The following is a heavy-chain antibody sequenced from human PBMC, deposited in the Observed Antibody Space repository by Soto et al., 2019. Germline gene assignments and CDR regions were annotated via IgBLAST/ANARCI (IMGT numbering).Heavy chain of an antibody. J-gene: IGHJ4*02. V-gene: IGHV3-30*18. CDR1: GFTFSSYG. CDR2: ISYDGSNK. CDR3: AQHGYGSGRYHYFAY. D-gene: IGHD3-10*01. Sequence: QVQLVESGGGVVQPGRSLRLSCAASGFTFSSYGMHWVRQAPGKGLEWVAVISYDGSNKHHADSVKGRFTTSRDNSKNTLYLPMTSLRADDTAVYYGAQHGYGSGRYHYFAYWGQGTLVTLSS.